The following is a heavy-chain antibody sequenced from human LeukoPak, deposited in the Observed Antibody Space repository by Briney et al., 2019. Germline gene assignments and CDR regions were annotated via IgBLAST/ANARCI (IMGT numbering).Heavy chain of an antibody. D-gene: IGHD6-13*01. V-gene: IGHV1-8*01. CDR3: ARYTQGNGFDI. J-gene: IGHJ3*02. CDR1: GYTSSSPD. Sequence: GASVKVSCKASGYTSSSPDINWVRQATGRGLEWLGWMNPRDDTGYAQKFQGRVTLTRGKSKNTAYMELSSLRSEGTAVYYCARYTQGNGFDIWGQGTMVTVST. CDR2: MNPRDDT.